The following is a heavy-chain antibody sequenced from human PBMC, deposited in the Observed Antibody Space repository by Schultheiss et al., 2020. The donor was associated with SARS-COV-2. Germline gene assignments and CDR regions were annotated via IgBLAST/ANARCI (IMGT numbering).Heavy chain of an antibody. Sequence: GESLKISCAASGFTFSSYSMNWVRQAPGKGLEWVSSISSSSSYIYYADSVKGRFTIFRDNAKNSLYLQMNSLRAEDTAVYYCARDRRYHYYDSSGYYIDYYYYYGMDVWGQGTTVTVSS. CDR3: ARDRRYHYYDSSGYYIDYYYYYGMDV. V-gene: IGHV3-21*01. D-gene: IGHD3-22*01. J-gene: IGHJ6*02. CDR2: ISSSSSYI. CDR1: GFTFSSYS.